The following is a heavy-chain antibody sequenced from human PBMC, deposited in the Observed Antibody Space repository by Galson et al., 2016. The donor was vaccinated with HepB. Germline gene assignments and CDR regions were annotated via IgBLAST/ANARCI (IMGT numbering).Heavy chain of an antibody. CDR2: IKHDGSEK. D-gene: IGHD3-9*01. CDR1: GFTFTNYW. V-gene: IGHV3-7*01. Sequence: SLRLSCAASGFTFTNYWMSWVRQAPGKGLEWVANIKHDGSEKYYVDSVKGRFTISRDSAKNSLSLQMNSLRAEDTAVYYCARDAYFDWVLNGGTGFHYWGQGTLVTVSS. CDR3: ARDAYFDWVLNGGTGFHY. J-gene: IGHJ4*02.